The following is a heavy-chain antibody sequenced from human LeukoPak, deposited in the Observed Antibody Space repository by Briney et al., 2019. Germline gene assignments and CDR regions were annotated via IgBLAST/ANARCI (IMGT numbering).Heavy chain of an antibody. J-gene: IGHJ6*03. D-gene: IGHD2-2*01. CDR3: ASRSSSDYYYYFYMGV. V-gene: IGHV1-69*05. Sequence: ASVKVSCKASGGTFSSYAISWVRQAPGQGLEWMGGIIPIFGTANYPQKFQGRVTITTDESTSTAYMDLSSLGSDDTAVYYCASRSSSDYYYYFYMGVLGKGTT. CDR2: IIPIFGTA. CDR1: GGTFSSYA.